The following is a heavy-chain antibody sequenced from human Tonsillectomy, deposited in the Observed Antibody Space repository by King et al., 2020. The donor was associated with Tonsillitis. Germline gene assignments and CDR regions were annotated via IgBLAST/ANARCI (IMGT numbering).Heavy chain of an antibody. D-gene: IGHD3-22*01. CDR2: ISSSGGSI. Sequence: QLVQSGGGLVQPGGSLRLSCAASGFTFSIYNMVWVRQAPGKGLEWVSYISSSGGSIQYADSVQGRFTISRDNAKNSLYLQMNSLRAEDTAVYYCARALDSREEYNWFEPWGQRTLVTVSS. CDR3: ARALDSREEYNWFEP. CDR1: GFTFSIYN. J-gene: IGHJ5*02. V-gene: IGHV3-48*01.